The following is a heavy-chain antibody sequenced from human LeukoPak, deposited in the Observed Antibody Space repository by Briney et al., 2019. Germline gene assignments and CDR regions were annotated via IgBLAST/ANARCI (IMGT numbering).Heavy chain of an antibody. Sequence: ASVNVPCEASGFTFTGYYMHWVRQAPGQGLEWMGRINPNNDGTNYAQKFQGRVSMTRDTSISTVYMELTRLRSDDTAVYFCAREREVAAGRSLDYWGQGTLVTVSS. CDR2: INPNNDGT. J-gene: IGHJ4*02. D-gene: IGHD6-13*01. CDR1: GFTFTGYY. V-gene: IGHV1-2*06. CDR3: AREREVAAGRSLDY.